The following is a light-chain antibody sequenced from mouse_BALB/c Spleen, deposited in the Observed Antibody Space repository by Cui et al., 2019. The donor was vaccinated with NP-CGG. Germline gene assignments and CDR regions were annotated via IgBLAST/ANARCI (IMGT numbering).Light chain of an antibody. CDR2: GTN. CDR1: TGAVTTSNY. CDR3: ALWYSNHWV. Sequence: QAVVTQESALTTSPGETVTLTCRSSTGAVTTSNYANWVQEKPDHLFTGLIGGTNNRAPVVPARFSGSLIGGKAALTITGAQTEDEAIYFCALWYSNHWVFGGGTKLTVL. J-gene: IGLJ1*01. V-gene: IGLV1*01.